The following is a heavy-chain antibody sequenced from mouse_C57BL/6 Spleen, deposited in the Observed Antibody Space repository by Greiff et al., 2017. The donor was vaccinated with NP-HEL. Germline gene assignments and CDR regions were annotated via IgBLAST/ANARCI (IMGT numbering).Heavy chain of an antibody. D-gene: IGHD1-1*01. Sequence: VQLQQPGAELVRPGSSVKLSCKASGYTFTSYWMHWVKQRPIQGLEWIGNIDPSDSETHYNQKFKDKATLTVDKSSSTAYMQLSSLTSEDSAVYYCARSVVASYYAMDYWGQGASVTVSS. CDR1: GYTFTSYW. CDR3: ARSVVASYYAMDY. V-gene: IGHV1-52*01. CDR2: IDPSDSET. J-gene: IGHJ4*01.